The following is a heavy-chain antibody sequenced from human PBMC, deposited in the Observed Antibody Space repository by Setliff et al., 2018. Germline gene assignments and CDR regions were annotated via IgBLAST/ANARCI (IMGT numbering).Heavy chain of an antibody. V-gene: IGHV4-39*07. CDR1: GGSVSSTSHY. CDR3: ARERLYYEDLTGFSPEAFDI. Sequence: SETLSLTCNVSGGSVSSTSHYWGWIRQPPGKGMEWIGSVYYSGYTYYNPSLQSRVTISVDNSKNQFSLQLTSVTAADTALYFCARERLYYEDLTGFSPEAFDIWGQGTMVTVSS. CDR2: VYYSGYT. J-gene: IGHJ3*02. D-gene: IGHD3-9*01.